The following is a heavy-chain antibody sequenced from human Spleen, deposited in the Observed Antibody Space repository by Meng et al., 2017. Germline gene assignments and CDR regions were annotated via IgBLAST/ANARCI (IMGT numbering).Heavy chain of an antibody. Sequence: SLKISCAASGFTFSSYGIHWVRQAPGKGLEWVAVIWYDGSNKYYADSVKGRFTISRDNSKNTLHLQVNSLRAEDTGVYYCARAFITFTFSDLWGQGTLVIVSS. D-gene: IGHD3-10*01. CDR2: IWYDGSNK. J-gene: IGHJ4*02. V-gene: IGHV3-33*01. CDR1: GFTFSSYG. CDR3: ARAFITFTFSDL.